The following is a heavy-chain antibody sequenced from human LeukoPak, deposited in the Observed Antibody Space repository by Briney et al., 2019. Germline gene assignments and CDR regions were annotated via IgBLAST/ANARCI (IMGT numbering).Heavy chain of an antibody. CDR1: GFTFTSSA. J-gene: IGHJ3*02. CDR3: AAFFSAVGGPNAFDS. V-gene: IGHV1-58*02. Sequence: SVKVSCKASGFTFTSSAMQWVRQARGQRLEWIGWIDVGSGDTNYAQKFQERVTITRDMSTSTAYMELSSLRSEDTAVYYGAAFFSAVGGPNAFDSWGQGTMLTVSS. CDR2: IDVGSGDT. D-gene: IGHD6-19*01.